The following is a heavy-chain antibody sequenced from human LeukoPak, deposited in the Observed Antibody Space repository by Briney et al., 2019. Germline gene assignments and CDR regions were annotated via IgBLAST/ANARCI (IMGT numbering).Heavy chain of an antibody. J-gene: IGHJ6*02. CDR2: INTNTGNP. D-gene: IGHD3-9*01. V-gene: IGHV7-4-1*02. CDR3: ARGYYDILTGYQREPYGMDV. Sequence: GASVKVSCKASGYTFTSYAMNWVRQAPGQGLEWMGWINTNTGNPTYAQGFTGRFVFSLDTSVSTAYLQISSLKAEDTAVYYCARGYYDILTGYQREPYGMDVWGQGTTVTVSS. CDR1: GYTFTSYA.